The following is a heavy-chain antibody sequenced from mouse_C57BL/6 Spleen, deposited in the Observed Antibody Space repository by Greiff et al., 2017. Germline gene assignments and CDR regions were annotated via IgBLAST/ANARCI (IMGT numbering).Heavy chain of an antibody. J-gene: IGHJ2*01. CDR3: ARGAYYGNYVPFDY. CDR2: IDPSDSET. Sequence: VQLQQPGAELVRPGSSVKLSCKASGYTFTSYWMHWVKQRPIQGLEWIGNIDPSDSETHYNQKFKDKATLTVDKSSSTAYMQLSSLTSEDSAVYYCARGAYYGNYVPFDYWGQGTTLTVSS. D-gene: IGHD2-10*01. V-gene: IGHV1-52*01. CDR1: GYTFTSYW.